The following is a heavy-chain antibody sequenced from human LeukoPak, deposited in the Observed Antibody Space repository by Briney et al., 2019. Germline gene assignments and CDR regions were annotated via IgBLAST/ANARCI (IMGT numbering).Heavy chain of an antibody. CDR3: ASEYQLLNYYYYGMDV. V-gene: IGHV1-69*02. J-gene: IGHJ6*02. CDR1: GGTFSSYT. Sequence: SVKVSCKASGGTFSSYTISCVRQAPGQGLEWMGRIIPIFGIANYAQKFQGRVTITADKSTSTAYMDLSSLRSEDTAVYYCASEYQLLNYYYYGMDVWGQGTTVTVSS. D-gene: IGHD2-2*01. CDR2: IIPIFGIA.